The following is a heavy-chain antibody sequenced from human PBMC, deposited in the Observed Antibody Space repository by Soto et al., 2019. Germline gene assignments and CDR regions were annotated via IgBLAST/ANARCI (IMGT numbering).Heavy chain of an antibody. Sequence: QVQLREWGPGLVKPSQTLSLKCSVSGGSISTGGLYWSWIRQHPRKGLEWIGDIYYSGRTYDNPSLTSRVTISIEPSKNQFSLKLTSVTAADTAVYYCAQALVFTGGDGFDIWGQGRLVTVSS. CDR2: IYYSGRT. J-gene: IGHJ3*02. CDR3: AQALVFTGGDGFDI. CDR1: GGSISTGGLY. D-gene: IGHD1-1*01. V-gene: IGHV4-31*02.